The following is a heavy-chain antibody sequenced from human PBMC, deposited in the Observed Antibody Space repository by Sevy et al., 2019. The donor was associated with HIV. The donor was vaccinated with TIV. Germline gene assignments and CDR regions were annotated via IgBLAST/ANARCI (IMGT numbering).Heavy chain of an antibody. CDR2: ISSSSSYI. CDR3: AREKPYYYDSSASDAFDI. D-gene: IGHD3-22*01. J-gene: IGHJ3*02. Sequence: GGSLRLSCVASGFTFSTYSMNWVRQAPGKGLEWVSSISSSSSYIYYADSVKGRFTISRDNAKNSLYLQMNSLRAEDTAVYYCAREKPYYYDSSASDAFDIWGQGTMVTVSS. CDR1: GFTFSTYS. V-gene: IGHV3-21*01.